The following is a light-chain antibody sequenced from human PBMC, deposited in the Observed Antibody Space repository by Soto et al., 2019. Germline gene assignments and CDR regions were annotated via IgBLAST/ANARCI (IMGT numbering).Light chain of an antibody. V-gene: IGKV3-11*01. CDR1: QSISSQ. J-gene: IGKJ4*01. CDR2: DAS. CDR3: QQRSNWPLT. Sequence: IVVTQSPATLSLSKGERASLSCRASQSISSQLAWYQQKPGQAPRLLIHDASTRATGIPARFSGSGSSTDFTLTISSLEPEDFAVYFCQQRSNWPLTFGGGTKVDI.